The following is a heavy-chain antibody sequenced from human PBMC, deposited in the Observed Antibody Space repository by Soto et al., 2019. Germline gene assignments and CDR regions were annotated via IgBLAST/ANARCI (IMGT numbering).Heavy chain of an antibody. CDR1: GGSISSGGYS. Sequence: ALSVTCTVSGGSISSGGYSWSWIRQHPGKGLEWIGYIYHSGSTYYNPSLKSGVTISVDRSNPPFSPKLSSVTAADTAVYYCARVPSPWGQGTLVTVSS. CDR3: ARVPSP. V-gene: IGHV4-30-2*01. J-gene: IGHJ5*02. CDR2: IYHSGST.